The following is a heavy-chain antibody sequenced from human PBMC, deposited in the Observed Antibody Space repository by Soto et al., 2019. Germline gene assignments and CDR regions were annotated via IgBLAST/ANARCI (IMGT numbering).Heavy chain of an antibody. CDR1: GCSISISSNH. V-gene: IGHV4-39*01. Sequence: SETLSLTCTVSGCSISISSNHWCWILQPPGKGLEWIGNIYYSENTYYNPSLKSRVTISVDTSKNQFSLRLTSVTAADTAVYYCATNTKYGHLEHWGQGTLVNVSS. CDR2: IYYSENT. D-gene: IGHD4-17*01. CDR3: ATNTKYGHLEH. J-gene: IGHJ4*02.